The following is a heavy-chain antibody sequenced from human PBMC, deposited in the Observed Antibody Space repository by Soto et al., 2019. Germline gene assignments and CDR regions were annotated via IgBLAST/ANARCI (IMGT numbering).Heavy chain of an antibody. Sequence: QVQLVESGGGVVQPGRSLRLSCAASGFTFSSYAMHWVRQAPGKGLEWVAVISYDGSNKYYADSVKGRFTISRDNSKNTLYLQMNSLRAEDTAVYYCARDWHVEMATMYSFSGMDVWGQGTTVTVSS. J-gene: IGHJ6*02. CDR3: ARDWHVEMATMYSFSGMDV. CDR1: GFTFSSYA. V-gene: IGHV3-30-3*01. D-gene: IGHD5-12*01. CDR2: ISYDGSNK.